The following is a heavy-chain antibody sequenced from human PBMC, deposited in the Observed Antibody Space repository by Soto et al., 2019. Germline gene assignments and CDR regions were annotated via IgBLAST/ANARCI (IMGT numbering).Heavy chain of an antibody. J-gene: IGHJ6*02. V-gene: IGHV4-59*01. CDR2: IYYSGST. CDR1: GGSISSYY. CDR3: ARDHVVGGSTFGMDV. D-gene: IGHD1-26*01. Sequence: SSETLSLTCTVSGGSISSYYWSWIRQPPGKGLEWIGYIYYSGSTNYNPSLKSRVTISVDTSKNQFSLKLSSVTAADTAVYYCARDHVVGGSTFGMDVWGQGTTVTVSS.